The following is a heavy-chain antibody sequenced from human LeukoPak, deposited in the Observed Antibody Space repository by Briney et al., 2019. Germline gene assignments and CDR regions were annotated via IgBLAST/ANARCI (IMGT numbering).Heavy chain of an antibody. CDR2: INPGDGGT. J-gene: IGHJ4*02. V-gene: IGHV1-2*02. CDR3: ARDPQYTFGYPTYDC. D-gene: IGHD2-2*03. Sequence: ASVKVSCKASGYSLTDYHLHWVRQAPGQELEWMGDINPGDGGTKYAQQFQGRVTMTRDTSISTVYMELSGLTPDDTAVYYCARDPQYTFGYPTYDCWGQGTLVTVSS. CDR1: GYSLTDYH.